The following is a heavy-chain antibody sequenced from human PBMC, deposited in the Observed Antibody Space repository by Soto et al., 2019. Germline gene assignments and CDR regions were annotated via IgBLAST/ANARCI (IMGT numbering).Heavy chain of an antibody. CDR1: GYTFTSYD. CDR3: ARGMSNRGVNWFDP. V-gene: IGHV1-8*01. D-gene: IGHD3-10*01. Sequence: QVQLVQSGAEVKKPGASVKVSCKASGYTFTSYDINWVRQATGQGLEWMGWMNTNSGNTGYAQKFQGRVTMTRNTAISTAYMELSSLRSEDTAVYYCARGMSNRGVNWFDPWGQGTLVTVSS. CDR2: MNTNSGNT. J-gene: IGHJ5*02.